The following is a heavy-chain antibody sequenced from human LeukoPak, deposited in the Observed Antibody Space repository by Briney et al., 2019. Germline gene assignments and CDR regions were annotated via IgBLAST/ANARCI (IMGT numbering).Heavy chain of an antibody. Sequence: PSETLSLTCAVYGGSFSGYYWSWIRQPPGKGLEWIGEINHSGSTNYNPSLKSRVTISVDTSKNQFSLKLSSVTAADTAVYYCARSGARGYTYGPRRYYGMDVWGQGTTVTVSS. V-gene: IGHV4-34*01. CDR1: GGSFSGYY. J-gene: IGHJ6*02. D-gene: IGHD5-18*01. CDR2: INHSGST. CDR3: ARSGARGYTYGPRRYYGMDV.